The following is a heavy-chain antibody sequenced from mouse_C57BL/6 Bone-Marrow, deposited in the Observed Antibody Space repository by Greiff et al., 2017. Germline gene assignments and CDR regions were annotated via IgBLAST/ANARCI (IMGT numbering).Heavy chain of an antibody. J-gene: IGHJ2*01. CDR2: IDPNSGGT. D-gene: IGHD1-1*01. CDR3: ARGVYCSSYGMDY. Sequence: PGRGLEWIGRIDPNSGGTQYNEQFKSKATLTVDKPSSTAYMQLSSLTSEDTAVYYCARGVYCSSYGMDYWGQGTTLTVSS. V-gene: IGHV1-72*01.